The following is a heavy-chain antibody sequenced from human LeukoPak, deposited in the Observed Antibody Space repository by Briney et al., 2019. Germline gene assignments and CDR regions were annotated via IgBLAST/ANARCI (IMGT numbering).Heavy chain of an antibody. CDR2: INHSGST. J-gene: IGHJ4*02. Sequence: PSETLSLTCAVYGGSFRGYYWSWIRQPPGKGLEWIGEINHSGSTNYNPSLKSRVTISVDTSKNQFSLKLSSVTAADTAVYYCARGGYDSSGYYSDYWGQGTLVTVSS. V-gene: IGHV4-34*01. CDR3: ARGGYDSSGYYSDY. D-gene: IGHD3-22*01. CDR1: GGSFRGYY.